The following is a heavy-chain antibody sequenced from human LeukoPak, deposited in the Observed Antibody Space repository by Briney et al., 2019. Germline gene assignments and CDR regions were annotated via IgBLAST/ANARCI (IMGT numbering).Heavy chain of an antibody. CDR1: GFTFSSYG. D-gene: IGHD3-10*01. Sequence: GGSLRLSCAASGFTFSSYGMHWVRQAPGKGLEWVAVISYDGSNKYYADSVKGRFTISRDNSKNTLYLQMNSLRAEDTAVYYCAKDAIRNCYGSGSYQYWGQGTLVTVSS. CDR3: AKDAIRNCYGSGSYQY. V-gene: IGHV3-30*18. CDR2: ISYDGSNK. J-gene: IGHJ4*02.